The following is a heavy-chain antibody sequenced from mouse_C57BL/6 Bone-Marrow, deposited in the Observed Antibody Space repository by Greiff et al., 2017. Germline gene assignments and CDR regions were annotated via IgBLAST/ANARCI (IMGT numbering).Heavy chain of an antibody. CDR1: GYAFTNYL. CDR3: ARSKNCASWYAY. V-gene: IGHV1-54*01. CDR2: IHPGSGGT. Sequence: QVQLQQSGAELVRPGTSVKVSCKASGYAFTNYLIEWVKQRPGQGLEWIGVIHPGSGGTNYNEKFKGKATLTADKSSSTAYMQRSSLTSVDSAVYVCARSKNCASWYAYWGQGTRVTVSA. J-gene: IGHJ3*01. D-gene: IGHD4-1*01.